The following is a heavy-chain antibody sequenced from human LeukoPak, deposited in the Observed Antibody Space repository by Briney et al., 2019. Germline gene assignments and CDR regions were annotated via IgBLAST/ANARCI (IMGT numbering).Heavy chain of an antibody. CDR2: INPNSGGT. CDR1: GYTFTNYG. CDR3: AREFYDSSGYYAPHPFFDY. Sequence: ASVKVSCKASGYTFTNYGISWVRQAPGQGLEWMGWINPNSGGTNYAQKFQGRVTMTRDTSISTAYMELSRLRSDDTAVYYCAREFYDSSGYYAPHPFFDYWGQGTLVTVSS. J-gene: IGHJ4*02. V-gene: IGHV1-2*02. D-gene: IGHD3-22*01.